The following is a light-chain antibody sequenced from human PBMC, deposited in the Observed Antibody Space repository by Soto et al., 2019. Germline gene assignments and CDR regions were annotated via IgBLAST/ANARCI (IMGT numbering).Light chain of an antibody. Sequence: QSALTQPASVSGSPGQSITISCTGTSSDVGKYNYVSWYQQHPAKAPKLMIFEVSNRPSGVSNRFSGSKSGNTASLTISGLQAEDEAEDYCSSYTGSSINTVVFGGGTKLTVL. J-gene: IGLJ2*01. CDR3: SSYTGSSINTVV. V-gene: IGLV2-14*01. CDR1: SSDVGKYNY. CDR2: EVS.